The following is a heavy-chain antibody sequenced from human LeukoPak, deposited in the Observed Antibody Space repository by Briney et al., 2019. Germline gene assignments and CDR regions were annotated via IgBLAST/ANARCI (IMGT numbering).Heavy chain of an antibody. Sequence: PGGSLRLSCAASGFTFSSYWMSWVRQAPGKGLEWVANIKQDGSEKYYVDSVKGRFTISRDNARNSLYLQMNSLRADDTAVYYCARGGGYAWDYWGQGTQVTVFS. D-gene: IGHD5-12*01. CDR1: GFTFSSYW. V-gene: IGHV3-7*01. J-gene: IGHJ4*02. CDR3: ARGGGYAWDY. CDR2: IKQDGSEK.